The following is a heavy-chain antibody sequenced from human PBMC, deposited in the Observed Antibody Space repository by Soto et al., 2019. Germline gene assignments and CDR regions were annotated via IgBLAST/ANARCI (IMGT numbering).Heavy chain of an antibody. V-gene: IGHV1-8*01. J-gene: IGHJ3*02. CDR3: ARVLLLTYGAFDI. CDR1: GYTFTSYD. Sequence: ASVKVSCKASGYTFTSYDINWVRQATGQGLEWMGWMNPNSGNTGYAQKFQGRVTMTRNTSISTAYMELSSLRSEDTAVYYCARVLLLTYGAFDIWGQGTMVTVSS. D-gene: IGHD3-10*01. CDR2: MNPNSGNT.